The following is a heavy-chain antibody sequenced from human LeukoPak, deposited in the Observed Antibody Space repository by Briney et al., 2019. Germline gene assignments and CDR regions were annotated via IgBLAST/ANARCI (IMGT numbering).Heavy chain of an antibody. J-gene: IGHJ3*02. D-gene: IGHD6-6*01. V-gene: IGHV4-30-2*01. CDR1: GGSISSGGYS. Sequence: SETLSLTCTVSGGSISSGGYSWRWIRQPPGKGLEWIGYIYHSGSTYYNPSLKSRVTISADRSKNQFSLKLSSVTAADTAVYYCARTSIAARRANAFDIWGQGTMVTVSS. CDR2: IYHSGST. CDR3: ARTSIAARRANAFDI.